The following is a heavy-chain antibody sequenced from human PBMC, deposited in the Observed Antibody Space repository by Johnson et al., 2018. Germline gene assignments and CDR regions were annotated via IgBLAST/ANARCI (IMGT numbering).Heavy chain of an antibody. J-gene: IGHJ6*03. CDR2: INHSGST. Sequence: VQLQESGPGLVKPSETLSLTCTVSGGSISSYYWSWIRQPPGKGLEWIGEINHSGSTTYNPSPKSRVTISVDTSKNQFSLKLSSLTAADTALYYCAWGPSTPRYYYYYYMDVWGKGTTVTVSS. CDR3: AWGPSTPRYYYYYYMDV. CDR1: GGSISSYY. V-gene: IGHV4-34*01. D-gene: IGHD5/OR15-5a*01.